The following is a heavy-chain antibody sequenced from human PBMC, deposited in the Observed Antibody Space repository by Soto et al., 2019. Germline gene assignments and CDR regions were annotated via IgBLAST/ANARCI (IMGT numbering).Heavy chain of an antibody. J-gene: IGHJ4*02. CDR1: GGTFSSYA. CDR3: ACFGIAVAGTNFDY. CDR2: IIPIFGTA. V-gene: IGHV1-69*13. D-gene: IGHD6-19*01. Sequence: SVKVSCKASGGTFSSYAISWVRQAPGQGLEWMGGIIPIFGTANYAQKFQGRVTITADESTSTAYMELSSLRSEDTAVYYCACFGIAVAGTNFDYWGQGTLVTVSS.